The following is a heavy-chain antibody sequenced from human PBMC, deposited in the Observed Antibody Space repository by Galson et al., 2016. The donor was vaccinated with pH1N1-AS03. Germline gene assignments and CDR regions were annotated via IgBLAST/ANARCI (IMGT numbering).Heavy chain of an antibody. CDR2: ISAYNGNT. D-gene: IGHD4-11*01. Sequence: SVKVSCKASGYTFTSYGITWVRQAPGQGLEWMGWISAYNGNTKYAQKFPGRVTMTTDTSTSTAYMELRSLRSEDTAVYYCAMSNDYSNYKGHSWGQGTLVTVSS. CDR3: AMSNDYSNYKGHS. V-gene: IGHV1-18*01. CDR1: GYTFTSYG. J-gene: IGHJ4*02.